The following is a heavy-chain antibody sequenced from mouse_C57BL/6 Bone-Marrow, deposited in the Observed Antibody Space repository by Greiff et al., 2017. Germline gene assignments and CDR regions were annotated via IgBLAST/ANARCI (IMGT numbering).Heavy chain of an antibody. D-gene: IGHD2-3*01. V-gene: IGHV5-12*01. Sequence: EVQLVESGGGLVQPGGSLKLSCAASGFTFSDYYLYWVRQTPEKRLEWVAYISNGGGSTYYPDTVKGRFTISRVYAKNTLYLQMSRLKSEDTAMYYCARLVDGYFLAYWGQGTLVTVSA. CDR3: ARLVDGYFLAY. CDR1: GFTFSDYY. CDR2: ISNGGGST. J-gene: IGHJ3*01.